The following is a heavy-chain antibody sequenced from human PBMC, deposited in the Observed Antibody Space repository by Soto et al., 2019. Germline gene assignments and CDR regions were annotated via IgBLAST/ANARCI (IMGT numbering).Heavy chain of an antibody. CDR1: WGKIRGLG. D-gene: IGHD2-2*02. CDR3: ARDSRYCSSTSGYMGASRP. V-gene: IGHV4-4*07. CDR2: IYTSGST. Sequence: VAWGKIRGLGGSWIRQNAGKGLEGIGRIYTSGSTSYNPSLKSRLAISVDTSKNQLSLKLSSVTAADTAVYYCARDSRYCSSTSGYMGASRPSGQGTLVTVSS. J-gene: IGHJ5*02.